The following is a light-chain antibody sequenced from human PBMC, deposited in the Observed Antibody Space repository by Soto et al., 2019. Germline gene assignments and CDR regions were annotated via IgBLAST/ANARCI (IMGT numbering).Light chain of an antibody. CDR3: QQYGSSPPT. CDR2: GAS. V-gene: IGKV3-20*01. J-gene: IGKJ3*01. CDR1: QSVSNTF. Sequence: EIVLTQSPGTLSLSPGERATLSCRASQSVSNTFLAWYQHKPGQAPRLLIYGASRRATGIPDRFTGGGSGTDFTLTINGLEPEDFAVYYCQQYGSSPPTFGPGTKVDI.